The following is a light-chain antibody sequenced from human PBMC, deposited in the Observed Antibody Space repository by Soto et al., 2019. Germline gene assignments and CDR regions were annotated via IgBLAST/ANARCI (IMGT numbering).Light chain of an antibody. CDR2: GAS. CDR3: QQYNFWPPLT. CDR1: QSVSSS. Sequence: EIVMTQSPGTLSVSPGERATLSCRASQSVSSSLAWYQQRPGQAPRLLIYGASTRASGVPARFSGSGSGTEFTLTISSLQSEDSGIYYCQQYNFWPPLTFGGGTKVEIK. V-gene: IGKV3-15*01. J-gene: IGKJ4*01.